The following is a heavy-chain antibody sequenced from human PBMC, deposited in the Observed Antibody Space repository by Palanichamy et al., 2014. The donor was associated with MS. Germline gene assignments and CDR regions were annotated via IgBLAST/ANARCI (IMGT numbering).Heavy chain of an antibody. CDR1: GFTFSNYW. CDR3: ARGLLPAVGFGDR. D-gene: IGHD2-2*01. Sequence: LVESGGDLVQPGGSLRLSCAASGFTFSNYWMHWVRQAPGKGLEWVSYINLDGSGTNYGDSVKGRFTISRDNAKNTLYLQMNSLRDEDTAVYYCARGLLPAVGFGDRWGQGALVTVSS. CDR2: INLDGSGT. V-gene: IGHV3-74*01. J-gene: IGHJ5*02.